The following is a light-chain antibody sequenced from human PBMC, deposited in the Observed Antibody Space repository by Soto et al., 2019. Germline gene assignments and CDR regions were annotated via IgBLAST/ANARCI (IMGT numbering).Light chain of an antibody. J-gene: IGLJ1*01. CDR1: STDVGGFNF. V-gene: IGLV2-14*03. Sequence: QSVLTQPASVSGSPGQSITISCTGTSTDVGGFNFVSWYQQLPGEAPKLIIYEVNNRPSGISHRFSGSKSGNTASLTVSGLQAEDEANYYCSSYTSARTYVFGSGTKVTVL. CDR3: SSYTSARTYV. CDR2: EVN.